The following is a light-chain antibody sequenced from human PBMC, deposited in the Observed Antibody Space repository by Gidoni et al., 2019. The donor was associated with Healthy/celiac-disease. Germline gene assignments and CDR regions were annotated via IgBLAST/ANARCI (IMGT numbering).Light chain of an antibody. V-gene: IGKV1-39*01. CDR2: AAS. J-gene: IGKJ4*01. Sequence: DIQMTQSPPSLSASVGDRVTITCRASQRISSYLNWYQQKPGKAPKRLIYAASSLQSGVPSRFSGSGSGTDFTLTISSLQPEDFATYYCQQSYSTLLTFXGXTKVEIK. CDR1: QRISSY. CDR3: QQSYSTLLT.